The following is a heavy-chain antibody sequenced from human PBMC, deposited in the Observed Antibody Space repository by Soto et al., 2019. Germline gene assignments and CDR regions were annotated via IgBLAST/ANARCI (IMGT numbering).Heavy chain of an antibody. CDR1: GFTFSTYA. D-gene: IGHD2-2*01. CDR3: AKDSHWAIISPTHDS. J-gene: IGHJ4*02. CDR2: ISTSGGNT. V-gene: IGHV3-23*01. Sequence: PGGSLILSCAASGFTFSTYAMSWVRQAPGKGLECVSPISTSGGNTYYADSVKGRFTISRDNSKNTLYLQMNSLRAEDTAVYYCAKDSHWAIISPTHDSWGQGTLVTVSS.